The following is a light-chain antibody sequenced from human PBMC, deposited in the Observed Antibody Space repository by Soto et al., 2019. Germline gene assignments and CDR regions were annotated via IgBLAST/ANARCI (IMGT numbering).Light chain of an antibody. J-gene: IGKJ1*01. CDR1: QTISSW. V-gene: IGKV1-5*03. CDR2: KAS. CDR3: QHYNSYSEA. Sequence: DIHMTQSPSTLSXXXXXXVXVXSLASQTISSWLAWYQQKPGKAPKLLIYKASTLKSGVPSRFSGSGSGTEFTLTISSLQPDDFATYYCQHYNSYSEAFGQGTKVDIK.